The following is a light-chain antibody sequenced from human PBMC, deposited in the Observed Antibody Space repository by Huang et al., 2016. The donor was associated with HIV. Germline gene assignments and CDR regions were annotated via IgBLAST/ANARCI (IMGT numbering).Light chain of an antibody. J-gene: IGKJ4*01. CDR3: QQFNNYPLT. CDR1: QGISSF. Sequence: IQLTQSPSSLSASVGDRVTITCRASQGISSFLAWYQQKPGKAPKLLMYAASTLHSGVPLRFSGSGSGTDFTLTISSLQPEEFATYDCQQFNNYPLTFGGGTKVEIK. CDR2: AAS. V-gene: IGKV1-9*01.